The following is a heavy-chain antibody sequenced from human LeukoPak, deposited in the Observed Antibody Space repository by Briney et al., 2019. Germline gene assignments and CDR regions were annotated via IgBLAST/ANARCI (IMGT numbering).Heavy chain of an antibody. Sequence: ASVKVSCKASGYTFTGYYMHWVRQAPGQGLEWMGWINPNSGGTNYAQKFQGRVTMTRDTSISTAYMEPSRLRSDDTAVYYCARDRPEENWFDPWGQGTLVTVSS. CDR1: GYTFTGYY. V-gene: IGHV1-2*02. CDR3: ARDRPEENWFDP. CDR2: INPNSGGT. J-gene: IGHJ5*02.